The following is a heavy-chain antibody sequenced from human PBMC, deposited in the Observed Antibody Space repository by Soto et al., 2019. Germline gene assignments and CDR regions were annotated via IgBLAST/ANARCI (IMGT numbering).Heavy chain of an antibody. V-gene: IGHV4-59*01. CDR3: ARGTSWQLPFDY. Sequence: SETLSLTCTVSSDSISSYYWSWIRQPPGKRLEWIGYIAYSGSTDHNPSLKSRVTISGDTSKNPFSLKVSSVTAADTAVYYCARGTSWQLPFDYWGQGTLVTVSS. CDR1: SDSISSYY. CDR2: IAYSGST. J-gene: IGHJ4*02. D-gene: IGHD6-13*01.